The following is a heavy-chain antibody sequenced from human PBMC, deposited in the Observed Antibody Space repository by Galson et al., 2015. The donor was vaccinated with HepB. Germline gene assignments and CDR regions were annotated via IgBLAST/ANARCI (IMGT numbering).Heavy chain of an antibody. D-gene: IGHD3-22*01. CDR1: GFTFSSYG. CDR2: IWYDGSNK. V-gene: IGHV3-33*01. Sequence: SLRLSCAASGFTFSSYGMHWVRQAPGKGLEWVAVIWYDGSNKYYADSVKGRFTISRDNSKNTLYLQMNSLRAEDTAVYYCVGYYDSSGYYYWGQGTLVTVSS. J-gene: IGHJ4*02. CDR3: VGYYDSSGYYY.